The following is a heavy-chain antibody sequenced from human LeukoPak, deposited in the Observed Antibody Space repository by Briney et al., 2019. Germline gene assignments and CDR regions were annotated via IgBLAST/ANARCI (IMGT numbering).Heavy chain of an antibody. CDR2: VWYDGSKT. D-gene: IGHD2-21*02. Sequence: GRSLRLSCAASGFTFGIYGMHWVRQAPGKGLEWVAVVWYDGSKTHYGDFVRGRFTVSRDISKNTLYLEMNSLRAEDTAVYYCAKDVVSGCSGHDCWAHFDSWGQGTLVTVS. CDR3: AKDVVSGCSGHDCWAHFDS. V-gene: IGHV3-33*06. CDR1: GFTFGIYG. J-gene: IGHJ4*02.